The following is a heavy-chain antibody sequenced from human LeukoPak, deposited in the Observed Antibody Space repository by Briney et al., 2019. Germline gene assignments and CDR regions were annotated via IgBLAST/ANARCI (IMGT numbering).Heavy chain of an antibody. CDR3: TTCLLAYSFDY. D-gene: IGHD2-15*01. CDR2: IKSKTNGGTT. CDR1: GFTFNNAW. V-gene: IGHV3-15*01. J-gene: IGHJ4*02. Sequence: GGSLRLSCAASGFTFNNAWMSWVRQAPGKGLEWVGRIKSKTNGGTTDYAAPVKGRFTISRDDSKNTLYLQMNSLKTEDTAVYYCTTCLLAYSFDYWGQGTLVTVSS.